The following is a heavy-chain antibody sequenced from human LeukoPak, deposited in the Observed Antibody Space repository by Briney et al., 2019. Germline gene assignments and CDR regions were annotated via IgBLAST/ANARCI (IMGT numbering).Heavy chain of an antibody. CDR3: AKDERLLWFGELPLLAFDI. Sequence: GGSLRLSCAASGFTFSSYSMNWVRQAPGKGLEWVSSISSSSSYIYYADSVKGRFTISRDNAKNSLYLQMNSLRAEDTAVYYCAKDERLLWFGELPLLAFDIWGQGTMVTVSS. V-gene: IGHV3-21*04. J-gene: IGHJ3*02. CDR2: ISSSSSYI. D-gene: IGHD3-10*01. CDR1: GFTFSSYS.